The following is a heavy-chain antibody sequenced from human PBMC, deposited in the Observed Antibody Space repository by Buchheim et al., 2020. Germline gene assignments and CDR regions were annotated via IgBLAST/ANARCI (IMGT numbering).Heavy chain of an antibody. CDR3: ARDRDWTIFDY. Sequence: EVQLVESGGGLVQPGGSLRLSCAASGFTFSSYNIHWVRQAPGKGLVWVSRINDVGSTTTYADSVKGRFTISSDNAKNTVHVQMNSLRDEDTAVYYCARDRDWTIFDYWGQGAL. J-gene: IGHJ4*02. V-gene: IGHV3-74*03. D-gene: IGHD1-1*01. CDR2: INDVGSTT. CDR1: GFTFSSYN.